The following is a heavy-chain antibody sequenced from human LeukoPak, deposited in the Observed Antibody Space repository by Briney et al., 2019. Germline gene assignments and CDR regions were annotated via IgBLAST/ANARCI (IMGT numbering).Heavy chain of an antibody. D-gene: IGHD2-15*01. J-gene: IGHJ6*02. CDR3: AKGVAHFYYYAMDV. CDR1: GXTFSSYA. Sequence: PGGSLRLSCEASGXTFSSYAVNWVRQAPGKGLEWVSGISTSGGSTSYAAYVKGRFTISRDNSKNTLYLQMNSLRAEDTAAYYCAKGVAHFYYYAMDVWGQGTTVTVSS. CDR2: ISTSGGST. V-gene: IGHV3-23*01.